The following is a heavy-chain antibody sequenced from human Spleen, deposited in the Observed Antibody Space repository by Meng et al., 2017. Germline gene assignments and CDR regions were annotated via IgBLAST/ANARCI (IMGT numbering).Heavy chain of an antibody. CDR1: GYTFTAYY. V-gene: IGHV1-2*06. D-gene: IGHD2-21*01. CDR3: ARDENISLGKLFGDY. Sequence: QGRLGRSGGGLKKPGASVKVSCKPSGYTFTAYYIHWVRQAPGQGLEWMGHINPDTGDTLYAQKFQGRVSMTGDTSISTAYVELSGLRSDDTAVYYCARDENISLGKLFGDYWGQGTLVTVSS. CDR2: INPDTGDT. J-gene: IGHJ4*02.